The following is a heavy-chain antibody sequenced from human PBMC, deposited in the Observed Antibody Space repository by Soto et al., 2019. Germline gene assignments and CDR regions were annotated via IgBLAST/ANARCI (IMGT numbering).Heavy chain of an antibody. Sequence: GGSLRLSCAASGFTFSSYAMSWVRQAPEKGLEWVSLISDTGGNTYYADSVKGRFTISRDNSKNTLYLQMNSLRAEDTAVYYCAKALGSGTGGAYGMDVWGQGTTVTVSS. V-gene: IGHV3-23*01. D-gene: IGHD6-19*01. J-gene: IGHJ6*02. CDR2: ISDTGGNT. CDR1: GFTFSSYA. CDR3: AKALGSGTGGAYGMDV.